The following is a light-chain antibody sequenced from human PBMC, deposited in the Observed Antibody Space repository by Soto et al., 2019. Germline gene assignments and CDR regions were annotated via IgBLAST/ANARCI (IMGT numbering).Light chain of an antibody. Sequence: DLQMTQSPSSLSASVGDRVTITCRASQSISSYLNWYQQKPGKAPKLLIYAASSLQSGVPSRFSGSGSGTDFTLTISSLQPEDFATYYCQQSYSTLITFGRGTRLEIK. J-gene: IGKJ5*01. CDR2: AAS. CDR1: QSISSY. CDR3: QQSYSTLIT. V-gene: IGKV1-39*01.